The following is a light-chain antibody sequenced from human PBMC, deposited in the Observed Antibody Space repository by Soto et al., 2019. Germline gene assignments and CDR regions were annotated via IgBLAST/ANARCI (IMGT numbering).Light chain of an antibody. Sequence: EIVLTQSPATLSLSPGETATLSCRASQSVSSYIAWYQQKPGQAPRLIIYDVADRATGIPARFSGSGSGTDFTLTISYLEPEDCGVYFCQQRSNCPRTFGQGTKLEIK. J-gene: IGKJ2*02. CDR3: QQRSNCPRT. CDR1: QSVSSY. CDR2: DVA. V-gene: IGKV3-11*01.